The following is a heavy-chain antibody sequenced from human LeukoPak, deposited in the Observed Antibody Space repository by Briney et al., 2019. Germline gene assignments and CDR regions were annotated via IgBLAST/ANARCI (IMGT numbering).Heavy chain of an antibody. CDR1: GGSISSSSYY. D-gene: IGHD5-24*01. Sequence: PSETLSLTCTVSGGSISSSSYYWGWIRQPPGKGLEWIGSIYYSGSTYYNPSLKSRVTISVDTSKNQFSLKLSSVTAADTAVYYCARDLIPDGYNSPYFDYWGQGTLVTVSS. J-gene: IGHJ4*02. CDR2: IYYSGST. V-gene: IGHV4-39*07. CDR3: ARDLIPDGYNSPYFDY.